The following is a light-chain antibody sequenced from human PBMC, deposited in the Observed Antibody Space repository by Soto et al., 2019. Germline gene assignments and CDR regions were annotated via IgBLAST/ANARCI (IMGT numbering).Light chain of an antibody. Sequence: IHMTQSAPAMSVSVGDSVTITCRASQGISNYLAWFQQKQGKVPKRLIYGASSLQSGVPSRFSGSGYGTEFNLTISSLQTEDFATYYCLQYNNFPLTFGGGTKVDIK. CDR3: LQYNNFPLT. CDR1: QGISNY. V-gene: IGKV1-17*03. J-gene: IGKJ4*01. CDR2: GAS.